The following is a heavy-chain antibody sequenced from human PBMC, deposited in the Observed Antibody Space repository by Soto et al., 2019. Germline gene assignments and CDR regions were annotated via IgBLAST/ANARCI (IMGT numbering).Heavy chain of an antibody. CDR3: VRARGNNYGYFDY. CDR2: INDDGSRT. Sequence: GGSLRLSCAASGFTFSSFWMHWVRQTPGKGLVWVSRINDDGSRTTYADSVKGRFTISIDNAKSTLCLQMNSLGAEDTAVYYCVRARGNNYGYFDYWGQGTLVTVSS. CDR1: GFTFSSFW. D-gene: IGHD5-18*01. J-gene: IGHJ4*02. V-gene: IGHV3-74*01.